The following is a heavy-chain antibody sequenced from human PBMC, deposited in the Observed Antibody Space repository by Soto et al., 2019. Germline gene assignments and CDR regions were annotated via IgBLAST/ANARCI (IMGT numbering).Heavy chain of an antibody. D-gene: IGHD2-21*01. J-gene: IGHJ5*01. Sequence: QVQLVQSGAEVKTPGASVKVSCKASGYTFTSYDMNWVRQAPGQGLEWMGWMNPNSGNTGYAQKFQDRLTMTRDTAISIAHMELSSLRNEDTAVYYCARSDGYNFNWLDSWGQGTLVTVSA. CDR1: GYTFTSYD. CDR2: MNPNSGNT. CDR3: ARSDGYNFNWLDS. V-gene: IGHV1-8*01.